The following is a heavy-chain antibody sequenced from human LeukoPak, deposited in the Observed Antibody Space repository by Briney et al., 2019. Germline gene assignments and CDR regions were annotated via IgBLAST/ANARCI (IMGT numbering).Heavy chain of an antibody. J-gene: IGHJ4*02. CDR1: GYTLTELS. CDR2: FDPEDGET. V-gene: IGHV1-24*01. Sequence: ASVKVSCKVSGYTLTELSMHWVRQAPGKGLEWMGGFDPEDGETIYAQKFQGRVTMTEDTSTDTAYMELSSLRSEDTAVYYCARGPKYYDILTGYYRYDYWGQGTLVTVSS. D-gene: IGHD3-9*01. CDR3: ARGPKYYDILTGYYRYDY.